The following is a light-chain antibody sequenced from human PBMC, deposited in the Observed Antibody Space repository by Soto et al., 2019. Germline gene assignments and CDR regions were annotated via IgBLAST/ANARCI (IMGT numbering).Light chain of an antibody. Sequence: QSALTQPPSASGSPGQSVTISCTGTSSDVGGYNYVSWYQQHPGKVPKLMIYEVSKRPSGVPDRFSGSKSGNTASPTVSGLQAEDEADYYCSSYAGSNNFVVFGGGTKLTVL. CDR2: EVS. J-gene: IGLJ2*01. CDR3: SSYAGSNNFVV. CDR1: SSDVGGYNY. V-gene: IGLV2-8*01.